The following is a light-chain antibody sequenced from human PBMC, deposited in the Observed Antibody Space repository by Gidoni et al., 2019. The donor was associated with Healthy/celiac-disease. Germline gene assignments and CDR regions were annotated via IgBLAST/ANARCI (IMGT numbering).Light chain of an antibody. Sequence: DIVLTQSPGTLSLSPGERATLSCRASQSVSSSYLAWYQQKPGQAPRLLIYGASSRATGIPDKFSGSGSGTDFTLTISILEPEDFAVYYCQQYGSSPPITFXQXTKVEIK. V-gene: IGKV3-20*01. CDR2: GAS. CDR3: QQYGSSPPIT. CDR1: QSVSSSY. J-gene: IGKJ1*01.